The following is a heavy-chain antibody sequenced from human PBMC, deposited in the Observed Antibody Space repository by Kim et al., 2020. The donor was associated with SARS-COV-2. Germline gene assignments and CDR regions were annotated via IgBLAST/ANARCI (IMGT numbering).Heavy chain of an antibody. J-gene: IGHJ6*02. D-gene: IGHD3-10*01. V-gene: IGHV3-66*01. Sequence: KGRFTISRDNTKNTLYLQMNSLRAEDTAVYYCARDGLSGSGRHYYYGMDVWGQGTTVTVSS. CDR3: ARDGLSGSGRHYYYGMDV.